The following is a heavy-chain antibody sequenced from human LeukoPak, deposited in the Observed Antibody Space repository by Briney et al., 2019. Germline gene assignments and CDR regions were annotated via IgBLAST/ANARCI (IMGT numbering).Heavy chain of an antibody. Sequence: PGGSLRLSCAASGFTFSTYNMNWVRQAPGKGLEWVSSITSSSSYIYYADSVKGRFTISRDNSKNTLYLQMDSLRAEDTAVYYCAKPYSTSWSVPGDYWGQGTLVTVSS. CDR2: ITSSSSYI. V-gene: IGHV3-21*04. CDR1: GFTFSTYN. D-gene: IGHD6-13*01. CDR3: AKPYSTSWSVPGDY. J-gene: IGHJ4*02.